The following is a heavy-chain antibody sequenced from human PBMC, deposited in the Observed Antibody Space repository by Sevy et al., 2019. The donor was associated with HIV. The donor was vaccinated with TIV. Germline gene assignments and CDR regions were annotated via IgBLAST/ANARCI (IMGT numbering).Heavy chain of an antibody. CDR2: IYYSGST. V-gene: IGHV4-39*01. CDR3: ARAWVNCSGGSCQPTYYYYGMDV. J-gene: IGHJ6*02. D-gene: IGHD2-15*01. Sequence: SETLSLTCTVSGGSISSSSYYWGWIRQPPGKGLEWIGSIYYSGSTYYNPSLKSRVTISVDTSKNQFSLKLSSVTAADTAVYYCARAWVNCSGGSCQPTYYYYGMDVWGQWTTVTVSS. CDR1: GGSISSSSYY.